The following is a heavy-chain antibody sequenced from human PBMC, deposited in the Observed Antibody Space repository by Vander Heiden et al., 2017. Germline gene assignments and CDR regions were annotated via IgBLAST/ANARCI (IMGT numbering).Heavy chain of an antibody. J-gene: IGHJ4*02. V-gene: IGHV3-23*01. CDR1: PFTFSSDA. CDR3: AKDHGGWCGIDY. CDR2: VSGSDDST. Sequence: EVPLLQFGGDLLQPRGFLMLLCPASPFTFSSDAMSCVRQAPERGVEWDSAVSGSDDSTYSTGAVKGRFTISRENSKNTLYLQMEDLGAEDRAVYYCAKDHGGWCGIDYWGQGTLVTVSS. D-gene: IGHD6-19*01.